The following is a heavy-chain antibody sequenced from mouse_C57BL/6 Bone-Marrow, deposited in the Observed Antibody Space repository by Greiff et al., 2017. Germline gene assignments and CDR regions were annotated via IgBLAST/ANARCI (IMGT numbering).Heavy chain of an antibody. CDR3: TRTRGIDY. J-gene: IGHJ2*01. Sequence: EVQGVESGAELVRPGASVKLSCTASGFNIKDDYMHWVKQRPEQGLEWIGWIDPENGDTEYASKFQGKATITADTSSNTAYLQLSSLTSEDTAVXYCTRTRGIDYWGQGTTLTVSS. V-gene: IGHV14-4*01. CDR2: IDPENGDT. CDR1: GFNIKDDY. D-gene: IGHD3-3*01.